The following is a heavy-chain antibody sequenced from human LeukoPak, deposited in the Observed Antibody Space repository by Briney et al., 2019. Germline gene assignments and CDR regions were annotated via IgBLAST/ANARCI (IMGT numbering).Heavy chain of an antibody. CDR2: ISGSGATT. CDR3: AKDQSRVGASDPFDS. J-gene: IGHJ4*02. D-gene: IGHD1-26*01. Sequence: PGGSLRLSCAASGFTFSSCAMTWVRQAPGKGLEWVSGISGSGATTYYADSVKGRFTISRDNSNNTVYLQMNSLRAEDTAVYYCAKDQSRVGASDPFDSWGQGMQVGVSS. V-gene: IGHV3-23*01. CDR1: GFTFSSCA.